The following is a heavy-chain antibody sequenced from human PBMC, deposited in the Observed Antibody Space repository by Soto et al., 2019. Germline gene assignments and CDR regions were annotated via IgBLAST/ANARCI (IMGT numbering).Heavy chain of an antibody. CDR2: IYYSGST. CDR3: ARVQTYYSEPSGYYDY. D-gene: IGHD3-22*01. CDR1: GGSVSSDGYY. J-gene: IGHJ4*02. V-gene: IGHV4-61*08. Sequence: SETLSLTCTVSGGSVSSDGYYWSWIRQPPGRGLEWIGYIYYSGSTNYNPSLKSRVTISVDASKNRFSLKLSSVTAADTAVYYCARVQTYYSEPSGYYDYWGQGALVTVSS.